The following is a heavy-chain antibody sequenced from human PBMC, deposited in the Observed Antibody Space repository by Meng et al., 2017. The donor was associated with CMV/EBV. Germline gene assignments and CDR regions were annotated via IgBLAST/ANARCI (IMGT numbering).Heavy chain of an antibody. CDR3: ARDGYSSSWYGPGYYYYYYGMDV. V-gene: IGHV3-48*03. CDR1: GFTFSSYE. D-gene: IGHD6-13*01. Sequence: GGSLRLSCAASGFTFSSYEMNWVRQAPGKGLEWVSYISSSGSTIYYADSVKGRFTISRDNSKNTLYLQMNSLRAEDTAVYYCARDGYSSSWYGPGYYYYYYGMDVWGQGTTVTVSS. J-gene: IGHJ6*02. CDR2: ISSSGSTI.